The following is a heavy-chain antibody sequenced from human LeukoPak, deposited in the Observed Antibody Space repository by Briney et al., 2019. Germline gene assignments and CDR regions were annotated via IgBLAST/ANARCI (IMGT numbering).Heavy chain of an antibody. V-gene: IGHV1-46*01. D-gene: IGHD6-13*01. Sequence: ASVKVSCKASGYTFTSYYMHWVRQAPGQGLEWMGIINPSGGSTSYAQKFQGRVTMTRDTSTSTVYMELSSLRSEDKAVYYCARGCIAAAGYYYYGMDVWGQGTTVTVSS. CDR1: GYTFTSYY. J-gene: IGHJ6*02. CDR2: INPSGGST. CDR3: ARGCIAAAGYYYYGMDV.